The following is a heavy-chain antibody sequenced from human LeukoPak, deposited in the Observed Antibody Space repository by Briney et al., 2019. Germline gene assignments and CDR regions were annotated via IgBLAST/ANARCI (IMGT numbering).Heavy chain of an antibody. V-gene: IGHV3-23*01. Sequence: PGGSLRLSCAASGFTFSSYAISWVRQAPGKGLEWVSGISGSGDRTYYAESVKGRFTISRDNSKNTLDVQMNSLRAEDTAVYYCAKEVGATMLGRLHYSGEGALVTVSS. CDR3: AKEVGATMLGRLHY. CDR2: ISGSGDRT. CDR1: GFTFSSYA. D-gene: IGHD1-26*01. J-gene: IGHJ4*02.